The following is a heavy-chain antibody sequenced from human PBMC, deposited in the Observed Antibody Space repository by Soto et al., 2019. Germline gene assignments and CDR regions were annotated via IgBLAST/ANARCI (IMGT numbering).Heavy chain of an antibody. D-gene: IGHD3-9*01. CDR3: ARGAQSLPRYYLDY. Sequence: PSETLSLTCAVYGGSFSGYYWSWIRQTPGKGLEWIGEINHSGSTNQNPSLKSRVTILVDTSKNQFSLKLRSVTAADTAVYYCARGAQSLPRYYLDYWGQGTLVTVSS. CDR2: INHSGST. J-gene: IGHJ4*02. V-gene: IGHV4-34*01. CDR1: GGSFSGYY.